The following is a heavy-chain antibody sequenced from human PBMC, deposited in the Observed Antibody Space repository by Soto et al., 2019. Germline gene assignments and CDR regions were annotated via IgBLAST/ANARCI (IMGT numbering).Heavy chain of an antibody. V-gene: IGHV3-30*18. CDR1: VFTFSSYG. CDR3: AKASSSSSSWSFDY. CDR2: ISYDGSNK. J-gene: IGHJ4*02. D-gene: IGHD6-13*01. Sequence: LRLSFAASVFTFSSYGMHWVRQAPGKGLEWVAVISYDGSNKYYADSVKGRFTISRDNSKNTLYLQMNSLRAEDTAVYYCAKASSSSSSWSFDYWGQGTMVTVSS.